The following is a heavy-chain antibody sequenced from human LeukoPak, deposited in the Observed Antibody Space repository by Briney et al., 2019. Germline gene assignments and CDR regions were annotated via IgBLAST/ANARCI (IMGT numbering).Heavy chain of an antibody. CDR2: IDYSGST. CDR3: ARFQRDLEVWQDAFDI. CDR1: GGSISRSSYY. D-gene: IGHD3-3*01. J-gene: IGHJ3*02. V-gene: IGHV4-39*01. Sequence: PSETLSLTCTVSGGSISRSSYYWGWIRQPPGKGLEWIGTIDYSGSTYYNSSLKSRVTISIDTSKNQFSLKLSSVTAADTAVYYCARFQRDLEVWQDAFDIWGQGTMVTVSS.